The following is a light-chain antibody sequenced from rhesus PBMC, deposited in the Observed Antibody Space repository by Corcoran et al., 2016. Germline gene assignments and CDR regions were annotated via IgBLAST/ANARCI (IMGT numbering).Light chain of an antibody. CDR3: QQESNWMYS. CDR1: QSVSSN. J-gene: IGKJ2*01. CDR2: GAS. V-gene: IGKV3-35*01. Sequence: EIVMTQSPATLSLSPGERATLSCRASQSVSSNLAWYQQKPGQAPRLLIHGASNRATGIPDRFSGRGSGTDRTITISSLEPEDVGVYYCQQESNWMYSFGQGTKVEIK.